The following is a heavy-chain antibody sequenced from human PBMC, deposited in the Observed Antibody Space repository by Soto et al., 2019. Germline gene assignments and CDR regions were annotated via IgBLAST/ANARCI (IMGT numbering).Heavy chain of an antibody. D-gene: IGHD2-15*01. CDR1: GGSISSGGYY. V-gene: IGHV4-31*03. CDR2: IYYSGST. CDR3: ARYCSGGSCYSVFTVDY. Sequence: QVQLQESGPGLVKPSQTLSLTCTVSGGSISSGGYYWSWIRQHPGKGLEWIGYIYYSGSTYYNPSLKSRVTKSGDTSQNQFSLKLSSVTAADTAVDYCARYCSGGSCYSVFTVDYWGQGTLVTVSS. J-gene: IGHJ4*02.